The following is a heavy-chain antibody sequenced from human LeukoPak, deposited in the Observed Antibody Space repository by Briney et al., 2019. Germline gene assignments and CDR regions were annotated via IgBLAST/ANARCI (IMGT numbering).Heavy chain of an antibody. D-gene: IGHD3-10*01. V-gene: IGHV1-2*02. CDR3: AREYSQSYTPLSP. CDR1: GYTFTGYY. Sequence: ASVKVSCKASGYTFTGYYLHWVRQAPGQGLEWMGWIDRSTGTECAQKFQGRVTMTRDTSISTAYMELNRLTSDDTAVYFCAREYSQSYTPLSPWGQGTLVTVSS. J-gene: IGHJ5*02. CDR2: IDRSTGT.